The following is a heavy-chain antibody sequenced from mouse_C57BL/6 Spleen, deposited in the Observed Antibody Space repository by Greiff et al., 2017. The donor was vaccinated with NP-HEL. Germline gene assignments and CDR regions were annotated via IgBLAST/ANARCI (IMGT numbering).Heavy chain of an antibody. D-gene: IGHD2-1*01. CDR1: GYTFTSYW. CDR3: ARWGFYYGNYFYAMDY. Sequence: QVQLQQPGAELVKPGASVKLSCKASGYTFTSYWMHWVKQRPGRGLEWIGRIDPNRGGTKYNEKFKSKATLTVDKPSSTAYMQLSSLTSEDSAVYYCARWGFYYGNYFYAMDYWGQGTSVTVSS. J-gene: IGHJ4*01. V-gene: IGHV1-72*01. CDR2: IDPNRGGT.